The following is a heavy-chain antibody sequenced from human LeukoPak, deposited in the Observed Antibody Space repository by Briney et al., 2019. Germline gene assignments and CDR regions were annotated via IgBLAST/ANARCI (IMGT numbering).Heavy chain of an antibody. D-gene: IGHD6-19*01. CDR3: ARLSDSSGWSPASN. CDR2: ISAYNTNT. V-gene: IGHV1-18*01. CDR1: GYTFTSYG. J-gene: IGHJ1*01. Sequence: ASVKVSSTASGYTFTSYGISWVRQAPGQGLVWVGWISAYNTNTNYVHKLQGRVTMTTDTSTQTAYMELRRLRSEDTAVYYCARLSDSSGWSPASNWGQGTLVSVSS.